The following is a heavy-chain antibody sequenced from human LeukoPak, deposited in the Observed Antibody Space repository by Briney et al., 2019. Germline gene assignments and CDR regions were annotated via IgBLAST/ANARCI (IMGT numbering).Heavy chain of an antibody. CDR1: GFTFSSYG. CDR2: IRYDGSNK. Sequence: PGGSLRLSCAASGFTFSSYGMHWVRQAPGKGLEWVAFIRYDGSNKYYADSVKGRFTISRDNSKNTLYLQMNSLRAEDTAVYYCARVNTGYSSSWFDYWGQGILVTVSS. V-gene: IGHV3-30*02. D-gene: IGHD6-13*01. J-gene: IGHJ4*02. CDR3: ARVNTGYSSSWFDY.